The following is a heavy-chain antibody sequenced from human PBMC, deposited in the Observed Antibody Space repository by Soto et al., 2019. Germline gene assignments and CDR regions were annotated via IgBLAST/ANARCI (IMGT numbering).Heavy chain of an antibody. V-gene: IGHV3-30-3*01. CDR3: AREDDYGYRYINYGLDV. CDR2: ISFDGTKK. J-gene: IGHJ6*02. D-gene: IGHD4-17*01. Sequence: GGSLRLSCAASGFTFNIYVLHWVHQAPGKGLEWVAVISFDGTKKYYSDSVKGRFTISRDNLKNTLYLQMNNLRVEDAALYFCAREDDYGYRYINYGLDVWGQGATVTVSS. CDR1: GFTFNIYV.